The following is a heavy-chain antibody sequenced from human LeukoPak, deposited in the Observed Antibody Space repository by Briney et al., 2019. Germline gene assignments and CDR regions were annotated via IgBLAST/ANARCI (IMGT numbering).Heavy chain of an antibody. J-gene: IGHJ6*02. Sequence: GGSLRLSCATSGFTFSAYSMIWVRQTPGKGLEWVASINHNGNVNYYVDSVKGRFTISRDNAKNSLYLQMSNLRAEDTAVYFWARGGVLDVWGQGATVTVSS. D-gene: IGHD3-16*01. CDR1: GFTFSAYS. CDR2: INHNGNVN. CDR3: ARGGVLDV. V-gene: IGHV3-7*03.